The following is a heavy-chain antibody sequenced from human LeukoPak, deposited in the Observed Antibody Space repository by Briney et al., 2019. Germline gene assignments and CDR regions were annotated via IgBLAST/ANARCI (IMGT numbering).Heavy chain of an antibody. V-gene: IGHV4-59*01. CDR1: GGSISSYY. CDR2: IYYSGST. CDR3: ARARGDYRWFDP. D-gene: IGHD4-17*01. Sequence: PSETLSLTCTVSGGSISSYYWSWIRQPPGKGLEWIGYIYYSGSTNYNPSLTSRGTISVDTSKNQFSLKLSSVTAADTAVYYCARARGDYRWFDPWGQGTLVTVSS. J-gene: IGHJ5*02.